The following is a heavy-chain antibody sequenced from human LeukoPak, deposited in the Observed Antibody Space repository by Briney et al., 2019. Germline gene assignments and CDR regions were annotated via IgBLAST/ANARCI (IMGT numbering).Heavy chain of an antibody. CDR1: GGTFSSYA. V-gene: IGHV1-69*04. J-gene: IGHJ6*02. CDR2: IIPILGIA. CDR3: ARGLGSGSLIYGMDV. Sequence: SVKVSCKASGGTFSSYAISWVRQAPGQGLEWMGRIIPILGIANYAQKFQGRVTITADKSTSTAYMELSSLRSEDTAVYYCARGLGSGSLIYGMDVWAKGPRSPSP. D-gene: IGHD3-10*01.